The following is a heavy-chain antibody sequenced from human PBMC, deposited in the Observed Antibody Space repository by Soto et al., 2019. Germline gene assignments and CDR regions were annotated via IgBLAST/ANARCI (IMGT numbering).Heavy chain of an antibody. CDR3: ASFTMVRGVMPYYGMDV. J-gene: IGHJ6*02. Sequence: SVKVSCKASGGTFSSYAISWVRQAPGQGLEWMGGIIPIFGTANYAQKFQGRVTITADESTSAAYMELSSLRSEDTAVYYCASFTMVRGVMPYYGMDVWGQGTTVTVS. CDR2: IIPIFGTA. CDR1: GGTFSSYA. V-gene: IGHV1-69*13. D-gene: IGHD3-10*01.